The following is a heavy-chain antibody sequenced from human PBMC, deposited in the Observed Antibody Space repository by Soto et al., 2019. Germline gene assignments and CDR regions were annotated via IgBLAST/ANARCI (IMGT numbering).Heavy chain of an antibody. CDR2: IGYDGSNK. CDR3: AREQTAQNYYYYYGMDV. V-gene: IGHV3-33*01. CDR1: GFTFSSYG. J-gene: IGHJ6*02. Sequence: GGSLRLSCAASGFTFSSYGMHWVRQAPGKGLEWVAVIGYDGSNKYYADSVKGRFTISRDNSKNTLYLQMNSLRAEDTAVYYCAREQTAQNYYYYYGMDVWGQGTTVTVSS.